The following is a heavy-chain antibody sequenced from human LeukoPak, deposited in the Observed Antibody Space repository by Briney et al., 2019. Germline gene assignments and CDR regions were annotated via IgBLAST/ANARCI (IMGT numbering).Heavy chain of an antibody. CDR3: ARDALDPPDY. CDR1: GGSISSSSYY. V-gene: IGHV4-39*07. D-gene: IGHD3/OR15-3a*01. Sequence: ASETLSLSCTVSGGSISSSSYYWGWIRQPPGKGLEWIGSIYYSGSTYYNPSLKRRVTISVDTSKNQFSLKLSSVTAADTAVYYCARDALDPPDYWGQGTLVTVSS. J-gene: IGHJ4*02. CDR2: IYYSGST.